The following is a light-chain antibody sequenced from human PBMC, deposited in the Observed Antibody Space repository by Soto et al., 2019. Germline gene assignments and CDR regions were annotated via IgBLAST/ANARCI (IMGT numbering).Light chain of an antibody. V-gene: IGKV3-15*01. CDR2: GAS. J-gene: IGKJ5*01. Sequence: EFVLTQSPGALSLSPGERATLSCRASQTVRNNYLAWYQQKPGQAPRLLFYGASTGATGFPARFSGSGSGTEFTLTINSLQAEDCAVYYCQQYYNWPRTFGQGTRLEIK. CDR1: QTVRNN. CDR3: QQYYNWPRT.